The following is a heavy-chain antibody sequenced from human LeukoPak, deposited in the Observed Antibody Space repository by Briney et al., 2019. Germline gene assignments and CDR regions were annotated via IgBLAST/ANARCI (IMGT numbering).Heavy chain of an antibody. CDR3: TRRYNYDSSGYYYVRDAFDI. V-gene: IGHV3-49*04. D-gene: IGHD3-22*01. CDR1: GFTFDDYG. Sequence: PGGSLRLSCAASGFTFDDYGMSWVRQAPGKGLEWVGFIRSKAYGGTTKNAASVKGRFTISRDDSRSIAHLQMNSLKTEDTAVYYCTRRYNYDSSGYYYVRDAFDIWGQGTMVTVSS. J-gene: IGHJ3*02. CDR2: IRSKAYGGTT.